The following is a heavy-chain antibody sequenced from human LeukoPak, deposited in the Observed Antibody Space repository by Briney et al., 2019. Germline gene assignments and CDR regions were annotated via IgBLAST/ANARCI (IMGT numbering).Heavy chain of an antibody. Sequence: PGGSLRLSCVASGFTFSSYGMHWVRQAPGKGLEWVAIISYDGSNKYYADSVKGRFTISRDNSKNTLYLQMNSLRAEDTAMYYCTKRAAAGTIDYWGQGTLVTVSS. V-gene: IGHV3-30*18. J-gene: IGHJ4*02. CDR2: ISYDGSNK. CDR3: TKRAAAGTIDY. D-gene: IGHD6-13*01. CDR1: GFTFSSYG.